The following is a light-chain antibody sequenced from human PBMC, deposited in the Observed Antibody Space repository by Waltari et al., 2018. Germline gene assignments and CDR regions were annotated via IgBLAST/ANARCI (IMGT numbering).Light chain of an antibody. V-gene: IGKV1-39*01. J-gene: IGKJ4*01. CDR2: AAS. CDR3: QQSYSTPLT. CDR1: QSVSSY. Sequence: IEMTQSPSSLPPSVGDRVTITCRASQSVSSYLNWYQQKPGKAPKLLNYAASSLQSGVPSRFSGSGSATDSPLTISSLQPEYCATYYCQQSYSTPLTFGGGTKVEIK.